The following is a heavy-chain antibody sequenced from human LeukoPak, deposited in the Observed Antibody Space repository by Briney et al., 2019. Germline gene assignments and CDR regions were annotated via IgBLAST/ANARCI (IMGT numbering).Heavy chain of an antibody. CDR2: IYYSGST. V-gene: IGHV4-39*07. CDR1: GGSISSSSYY. CDR3: ARAGPLIRAAAGTGFGY. Sequence: PSETLSLTCTVSGGSISSSSYYWGWIRQPPGKGLEWIGSIYYSGSTYYNPSLKSRVTISVDTSKNQFSLKLSSVTAAATAVYYCARAGPLIRAAAGTGFGYWGQGTLVTVSS. D-gene: IGHD6-13*01. J-gene: IGHJ4*02.